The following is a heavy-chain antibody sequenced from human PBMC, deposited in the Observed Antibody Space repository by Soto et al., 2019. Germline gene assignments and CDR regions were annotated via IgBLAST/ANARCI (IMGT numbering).Heavy chain of an antibody. CDR2: INGDGSDN. D-gene: IGHD2-2*01. CDR1: GFTFSSYW. CDR3: ARGGLNGPSWPPPVGFGL. V-gene: IGHV3-74*01. J-gene: IGHJ5*02. Sequence: GGSLRLSCVSSGFTFSSYWMHWVRQAPGKGLVWVSRINGDGSDNDHADSVKGRVTISRDNAKNTLYLQMDSLRAEDTALYYCARGGLNGPSWPPPVGFGLWGQGTLVTVSS.